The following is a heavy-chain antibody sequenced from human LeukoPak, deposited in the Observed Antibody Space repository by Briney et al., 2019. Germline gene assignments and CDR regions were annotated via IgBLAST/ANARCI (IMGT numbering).Heavy chain of an antibody. CDR2: INHSGST. J-gene: IGHJ4*02. CDR3: ARGSAVDY. V-gene: IGHV4-34*01. D-gene: IGHD6-13*01. Sequence: SETLSLTCAVYGGSFSGYYWSWIRQPPGKGLEWIGEINHSGSTNYNPSLKSRVTISVDTSKNQFSLKLSSVTAADTAVYYCARGSAVDYWGQGTLVTVSS. CDR1: GGSFSGYY.